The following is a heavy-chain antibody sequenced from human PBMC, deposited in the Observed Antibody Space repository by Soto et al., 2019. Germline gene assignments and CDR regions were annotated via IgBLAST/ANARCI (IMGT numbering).Heavy chain of an antibody. D-gene: IGHD2-2*01. V-gene: IGHV3-23*01. CDR2: ISGSGGST. CDR3: AKGVVPAATYYYGMDV. Sequence: LRLSCAASGFTFSSYAMSWVRQAPGKGLEWVSAISGSGGSTYYADSVKGRFTISRDNSKNTLYLQMNSLRAEDTAVYYCAKGVVPAATYYYGMDVWGQGTTVTVSS. CDR1: GFTFSSYA. J-gene: IGHJ6*02.